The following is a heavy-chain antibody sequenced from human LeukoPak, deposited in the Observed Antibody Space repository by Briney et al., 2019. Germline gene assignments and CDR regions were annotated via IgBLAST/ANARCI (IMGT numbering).Heavy chain of an antibody. Sequence: SETLSLTCAVYGGYFSGYYWSWIRQPPGKGLEWIGEINHSGSTNYNPSLKSRVTISVDTSKNQFSLKLSSVTAADTAVYYCARGPFSCFKYFEYFQHWGQGTLVTVSS. J-gene: IGHJ1*01. D-gene: IGHD2/OR15-2a*01. CDR3: ARGPFSCFKYFEYFQH. CDR2: INHSGST. CDR1: GGYFSGYY. V-gene: IGHV4-34*01.